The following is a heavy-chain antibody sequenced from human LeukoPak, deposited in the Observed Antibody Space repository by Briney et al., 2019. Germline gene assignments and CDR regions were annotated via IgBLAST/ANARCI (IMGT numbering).Heavy chain of an antibody. V-gene: IGHV3-48*04. CDR3: ARDPGSHNSSGWYDY. Sequence: GGSLRLSCAASGFTFSSYSMNWVRQAPGKGLECVSYISYSGSTIYYGDSVKGRFTISRDNAKNSLYLQMNRLRAEDTAVYHCARDPGSHNSSGWYDYWGQGTLVTVSS. CDR1: GFTFSSYS. CDR2: ISYSGSTI. D-gene: IGHD6-19*01. J-gene: IGHJ4*02.